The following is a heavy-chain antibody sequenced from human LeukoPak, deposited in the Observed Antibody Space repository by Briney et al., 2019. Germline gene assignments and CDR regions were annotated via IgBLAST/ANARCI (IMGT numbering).Heavy chain of an antibody. CDR1: GYTFTSYD. CDR2: MNPNSGNT. Sequence: ASVKVSCKASGYTFTSYDINWVGQATGQGLEWMGWMNPNSGNTGYAQKFQGRVTITADESTSTAYMELSSLRSEDTAVYYCAISSPVPYCSGGSCDDDYWGQGTLVTVSS. V-gene: IGHV1-8*01. CDR3: AISSPVPYCSGGSCDDDY. J-gene: IGHJ4*02. D-gene: IGHD2-15*01.